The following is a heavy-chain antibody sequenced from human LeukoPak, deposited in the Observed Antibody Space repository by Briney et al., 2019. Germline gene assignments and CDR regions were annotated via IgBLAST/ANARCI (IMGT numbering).Heavy chain of an antibody. J-gene: IGHJ4*02. Sequence: ASVNVSCKASGYTFTSYGISWVRQAPGQGLEWMRWISAYNGNTNYAQKLQGRVTMTTDTSTSTAYMELRSLRSDDTAVYYCARVYCSGGSCYSDFDYWGQGTLVTVSS. V-gene: IGHV1-18*01. CDR2: ISAYNGNT. D-gene: IGHD2-15*01. CDR1: GYTFTSYG. CDR3: ARVYCSGGSCYSDFDY.